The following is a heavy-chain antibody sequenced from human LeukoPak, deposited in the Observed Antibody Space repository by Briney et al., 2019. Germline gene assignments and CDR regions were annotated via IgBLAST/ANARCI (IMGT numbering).Heavy chain of an antibody. CDR1: GFTFSSYA. CDR3: AKDEIQGVVGAGPGY. J-gene: IGHJ4*02. CDR2: ISGSGGST. V-gene: IGHV3-23*01. D-gene: IGHD1-26*01. Sequence: PGGSLRLSCAASGFTFSSYAMSWVRQAPGKGLEWVSAISGSGGSTYYADSVKGRFTISRDNSENTLYLQMNSLRTEDTAIYHCAKDEIQGVVGAGPGYWGQGTLVTVSS.